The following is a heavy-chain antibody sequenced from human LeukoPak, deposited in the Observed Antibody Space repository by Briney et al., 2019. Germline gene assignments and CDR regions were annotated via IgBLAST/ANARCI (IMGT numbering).Heavy chain of an antibody. V-gene: IGHV4-59*01. CDR3: AREGNRYSSPLDP. CDR1: GGSISSYY. J-gene: IGHJ5*02. D-gene: IGHD6-13*01. Sequence: PSETLSLTCTVSGGSISSYYWSWIRQPPGKGLEWIGYIYYSGSTNYNPSLKSRVTISVDTSKNQFSLKLSSVTAADTAVYYCAREGNRYSSPLDPWGQGTLVTVSS. CDR2: IYYSGST.